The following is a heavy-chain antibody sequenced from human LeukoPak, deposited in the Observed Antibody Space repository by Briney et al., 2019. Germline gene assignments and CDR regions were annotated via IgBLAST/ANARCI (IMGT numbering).Heavy chain of an antibody. V-gene: IGHV3-7*01. Sequence: GGSLRLSCAASGFTFSDYWMSWVRQPPGKGLEWVANIKQDGSGKYYEDSVKGRFTISRANAKNSLNLQMNILTSEATAVYYCARDRRPSIYGGLDSWGQGTLVSVSS. CDR1: GFTFSDYW. CDR3: ARDRRPSIYGGLDS. D-gene: IGHD4-23*01. J-gene: IGHJ5*02. CDR2: IKQDGSGK.